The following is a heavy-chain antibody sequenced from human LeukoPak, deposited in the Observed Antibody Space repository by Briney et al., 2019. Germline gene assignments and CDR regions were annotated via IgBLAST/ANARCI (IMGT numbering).Heavy chain of an antibody. Sequence: SETLSLTCAVYGGPFSGYYWSWIRQPPGKGLEWIGEINHSGGTNYNPSLKSRVTISVDTSKNQFSLKLSSVTAADTAVYYCARGRKPSIAAGFDYWGQGTLVTVSS. CDR2: INHSGGT. D-gene: IGHD6-6*01. CDR3: ARGRKPSIAAGFDY. V-gene: IGHV4-34*01. J-gene: IGHJ4*02. CDR1: GGPFSGYY.